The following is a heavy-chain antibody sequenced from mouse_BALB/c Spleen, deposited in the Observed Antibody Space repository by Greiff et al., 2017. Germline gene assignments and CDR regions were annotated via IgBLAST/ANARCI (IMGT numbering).Heavy chain of an antibody. J-gene: IGHJ1*01. CDR1: GFSLTSYG. Sequence: VKLMESGPGLVQPSQSLSITCTVSGFSLTSYGVHWVRQSPGKGLEWLGVIWSGGSTDYNAAFISRLSISKDNSKSQVFFKMNSLQANDTAIYYCATIYYGSSYWYFDVWGAGTTVTVSS. CDR2: IWSGGST. D-gene: IGHD1-1*01. CDR3: ATIYYGSSYWYFDV. V-gene: IGHV2-2*02.